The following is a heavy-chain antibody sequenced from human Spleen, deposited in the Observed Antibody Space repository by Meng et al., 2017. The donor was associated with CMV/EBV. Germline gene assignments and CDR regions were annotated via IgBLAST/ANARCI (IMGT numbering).Heavy chain of an antibody. CDR3: VRDPLTKYCRSPNCSEY. CDR2: IYYSGRT. CDR1: GGSISSSSYY. D-gene: IGHD2-2*01. Sequence: SETLSLTCTVSGGSISSSSYYWGWIRQPPGKGLEWIGTIYYSGRTHYNPSLKSRVTISVDTSKNQFSLKVNSVTAADTAVYFCVRDPLTKYCRSPNCSEYWGQGILVTVSS. J-gene: IGHJ1*01. V-gene: IGHV4-39*07.